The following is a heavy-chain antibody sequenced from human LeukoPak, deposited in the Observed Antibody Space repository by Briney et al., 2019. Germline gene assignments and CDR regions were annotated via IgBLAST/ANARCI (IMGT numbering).Heavy chain of an antibody. J-gene: IGHJ4*02. Sequence: GGSLRLSCAASGFTFSSYAMSWVRQAPGKGLEWVSAISGSGGSAYYADSVKGRFTISRDNSKNTLYLQMNSLRAEDTALYYCAKDIERHGDYFDYWGQGTLVTVSS. V-gene: IGHV3-23*01. CDR1: GFTFSSYA. CDR2: ISGSGGSA. D-gene: IGHD4-17*01. CDR3: AKDIERHGDYFDY.